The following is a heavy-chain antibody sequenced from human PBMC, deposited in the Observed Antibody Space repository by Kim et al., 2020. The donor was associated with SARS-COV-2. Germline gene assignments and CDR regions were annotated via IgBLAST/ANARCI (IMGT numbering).Heavy chain of an antibody. CDR1: GFTFSSYG. Sequence: GGSLRLSCAASGFTFSSYGIHWVRQAPGKGLEWVAVIWYDGSNKYYADSVKGRFTISRDNSKNTLYLQMNSLRAEDTAVYYCARDADWGSTGGFDYWGQGTLVTVSS. D-gene: IGHD7-27*01. CDR2: IWYDGSNK. CDR3: ARDADWGSTGGFDY. J-gene: IGHJ4*02. V-gene: IGHV3-33*01.